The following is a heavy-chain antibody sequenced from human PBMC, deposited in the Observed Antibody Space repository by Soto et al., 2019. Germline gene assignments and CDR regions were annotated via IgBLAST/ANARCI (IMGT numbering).Heavy chain of an antibody. CDR3: ARGCTNGVCRPLYYYYYYGMDV. CDR1: GYTFTSYA. V-gene: IGHV1-3*01. Sequence: ASVKVSCKASGYTFTSYAMHWVRQAPGQRLEWMGWINAGNGNTKYSQKFQGRVTITGDTSASTAYMELSSLRSEDTAVYYCARGCTNGVCRPLYYYYYYGMDVWGQGTTVTVSS. D-gene: IGHD2-8*01. J-gene: IGHJ6*02. CDR2: INAGNGNT.